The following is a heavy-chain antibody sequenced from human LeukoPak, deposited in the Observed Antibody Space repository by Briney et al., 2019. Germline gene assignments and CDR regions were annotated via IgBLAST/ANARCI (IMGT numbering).Heavy chain of an antibody. J-gene: IGHJ4*02. CDR2: IFHRGGT. CDR3: VREILYCSGGSCYRGPFDN. CDR1: NDSISSGDYY. Sequence: PSETLSLTCTVSNDSISSGDYYWNWIRQPPGKGLEWIGYIFHRGGTSYNPSLKSRILFSVDTSQNQFSLKLNSVAAADTAVYYCVREILYCSGGSCYRGPFDNWGQGTLVTVSA. D-gene: IGHD2-15*01. V-gene: IGHV4-30-4*01.